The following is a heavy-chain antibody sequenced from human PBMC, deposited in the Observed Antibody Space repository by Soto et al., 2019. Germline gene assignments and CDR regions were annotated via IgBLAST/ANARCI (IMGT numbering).Heavy chain of an antibody. CDR3: AFGNLSYYFDY. CDR1: GFTFSGFC. D-gene: IGHD3-16*01. CDR2: IWYDGSDK. V-gene: IGHV3-33*01. Sequence: LGLSCAGSGFTFSGFCIHWVRQAPGKGLEWVAIIWYDGSDKYYADSVKGRFTISRDNSKNTLYLQMNSLRAEDTAVYHCAFGNLSYYFDYWGQGTPVTVSS. J-gene: IGHJ4*02.